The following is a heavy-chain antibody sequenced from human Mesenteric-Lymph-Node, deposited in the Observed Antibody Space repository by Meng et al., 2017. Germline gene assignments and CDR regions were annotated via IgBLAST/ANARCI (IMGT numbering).Heavy chain of an antibody. J-gene: IGHJ4*02. CDR1: GFTFSPYW. V-gene: IGHV3-74*01. CDR3: ARSIIGGASYFDY. D-gene: IGHD1-26*01. Sequence: GESLKISCVASGFTFSPYWMHWVRQAPGKGPVWVSRINSDGSRIDYAESVQGRFTISRDNAKNTLYLQMNSLTAEDTAVYYCARSIIGGASYFDYWGQGTLVTVSS. CDR2: INSDGSRI.